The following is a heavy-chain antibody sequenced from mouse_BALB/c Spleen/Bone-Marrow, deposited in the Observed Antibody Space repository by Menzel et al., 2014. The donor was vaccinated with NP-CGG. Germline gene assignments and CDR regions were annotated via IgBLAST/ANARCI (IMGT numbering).Heavy chain of an antibody. Sequence: APGGVDFSRYWMSWVRQAPGKGLEWIGEINPDSSTINYTPSLKDKFIISRDNAKNTLYLQMSKVRSEDTALYYCAGLGRYGYFAYWGQGTLVTVSA. CDR2: INPDSSTI. J-gene: IGHJ3*01. CDR1: GVDFSRYW. D-gene: IGHD1-2*01. CDR3: AGLGRYGYFAY. V-gene: IGHV4-1*02.